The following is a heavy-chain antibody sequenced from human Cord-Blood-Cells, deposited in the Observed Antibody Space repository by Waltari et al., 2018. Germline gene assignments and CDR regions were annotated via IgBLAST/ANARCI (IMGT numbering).Heavy chain of an antibody. J-gene: IGHJ4*02. CDR2: IKSKTDGGTT. V-gene: IGHV3-15*01. Sequence: EVQLVESGGGLVKPGGSLRLSCVASGFTFSNAWMSWVRQAPGKGLGWVGRIKSKTDGGTTDYAAPVKGRFTISRDDSKNTLYLQMNSLKTEDTAVYYCTTSIGPASSSSGYWGQGTLVTVSS. D-gene: IGHD6-6*01. CDR3: TTSIGPASSSSGY. CDR1: GFTFSNAW.